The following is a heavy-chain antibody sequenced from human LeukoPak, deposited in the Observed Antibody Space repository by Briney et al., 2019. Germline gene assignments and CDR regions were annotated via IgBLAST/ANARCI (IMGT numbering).Heavy chain of an antibody. CDR2: ISSSGSTI. V-gene: IGHV3-48*03. J-gene: IGHJ3*02. D-gene: IGHD2-15*01. Sequence: GGSLRLSCAASGFTFSSYEMNWVRQAPGKGLEWVSYISSSGSTIYYADSLKGRFTISRDNAKNSLYLQMNSVRAEDTAVYYCARDSSGGSWIDAFDIWGQGTMVTVSS. CDR3: ARDSSGGSWIDAFDI. CDR1: GFTFSSYE.